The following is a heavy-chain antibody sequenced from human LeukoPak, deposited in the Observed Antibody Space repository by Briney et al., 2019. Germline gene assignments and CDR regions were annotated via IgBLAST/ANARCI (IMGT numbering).Heavy chain of an antibody. D-gene: IGHD3-9*01. V-gene: IGHV3-21*01. Sequence: GGSLRLSCAASGFTFSSYSMNWVRQAPGKGLEWVSSISSSSSYIYYADSVKGRFTISGDNAKNSLYLQMNSLRAEDTAVYYCARDLLDYDILTGYYDNDAFDIWGQGTMVTVSS. CDR2: ISSSSSYI. CDR3: ARDLLDYDILTGYYDNDAFDI. J-gene: IGHJ3*02. CDR1: GFTFSSYS.